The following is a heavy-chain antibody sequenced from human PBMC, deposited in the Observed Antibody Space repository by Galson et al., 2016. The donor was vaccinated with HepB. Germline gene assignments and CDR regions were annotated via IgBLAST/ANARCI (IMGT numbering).Heavy chain of an antibody. J-gene: IGHJ5*02. CDR3: ARANLGFCTSTTCSSNWFDP. D-gene: IGHD2-2*01. CDR2: IYYSGST. Sequence: SETLSLTCAVYGGSFSDYFWNWIRQPPGKGLECIGSIYYSGSTYYNPSLKSRVTISVDTSKNQFSLNLSSVTAADTAVYYCARANLGFCTSTTCSSNWFDPWGQGTLVTVSS. V-gene: IGHV4-34*01. CDR1: GGSFSDYF.